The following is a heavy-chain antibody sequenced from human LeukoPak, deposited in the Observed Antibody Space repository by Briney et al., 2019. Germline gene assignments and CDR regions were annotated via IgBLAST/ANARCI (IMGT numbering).Heavy chain of an antibody. CDR3: ARSITSSWYGDFQH. D-gene: IGHD6-13*01. V-gene: IGHV4-59*01. J-gene: IGHJ1*01. Sequence: SETLSLACTVAAGSMSGYFCSWIRQPPGKGLEWNGYIYYSGSTNYNPSLKSRVTISVDTSKNQFSLKLSSVTAADTAVYYCARSITSSWYGDFQHWGQGTLVTVSS. CDR2: IYYSGST. CDR1: AGSMSGYF.